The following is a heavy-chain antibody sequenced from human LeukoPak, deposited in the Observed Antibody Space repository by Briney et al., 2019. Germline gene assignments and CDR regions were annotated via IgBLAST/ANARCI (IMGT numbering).Heavy chain of an antibody. J-gene: IGHJ4*02. CDR3: AKSYYGSGSYYKPPFDY. V-gene: IGHV3-23*01. D-gene: IGHD3-10*01. CDR2: IRGSGGST. Sequence: GGSLRLSCAASGFTFSSYAMSWVRQAPGKGLEWVSAIRGSGGSTYHADSVKGRFTISRDNSKNTLYLQMNSLRAEDTAVYYCAKSYYGSGSYYKPPFDYWGQGTLVTVSS. CDR1: GFTFSSYA.